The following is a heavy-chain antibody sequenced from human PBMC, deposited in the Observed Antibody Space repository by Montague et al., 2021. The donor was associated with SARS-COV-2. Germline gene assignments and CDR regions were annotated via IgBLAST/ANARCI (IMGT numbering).Heavy chain of an antibody. V-gene: IGHV4-59*08. CDR1: GGSTSRFY. D-gene: IGHD4-11*01. CDR3: ARHYSSTLPAVY. Sequence: SETRSLTCTVSGGSTSRFYWSWFRQPPGKGLEWIGYISDSGSTNYNPSLTSRVTMSVDTSKNQFSLKVNSVTAADTAVYYCARHYSSTLPAVYWGQGTLVTVSS. J-gene: IGHJ4*01. CDR2: ISDSGST.